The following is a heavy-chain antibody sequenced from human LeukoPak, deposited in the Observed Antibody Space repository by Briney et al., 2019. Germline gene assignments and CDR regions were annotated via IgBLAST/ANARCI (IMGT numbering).Heavy chain of an antibody. V-gene: IGHV4-39*07. Sequence: SETLSLTCNVSGGSISSTSYSWVWIRQPPGKGLDWIGSIYYSGSTYYNPSLKGRVTVSIDTSKNQFSLKLNSVTAADTAVYYCARAYCSGGSCYSSRGMFDPWGQGTLVTVSS. CDR3: ARAYCSGGSCYSSRGMFDP. J-gene: IGHJ5*02. CDR2: IYYSGST. D-gene: IGHD2-15*01. CDR1: GGSISSTSYS.